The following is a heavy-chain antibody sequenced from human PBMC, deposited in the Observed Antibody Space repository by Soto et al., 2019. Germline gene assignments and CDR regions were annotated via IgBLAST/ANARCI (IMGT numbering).Heavy chain of an antibody. Sequence: EVQLLESGGGLVQPGGSLRLSCAASGFTFSSYAMSWVRQAPGKGLEWVSAISGSGGSTYYADSVKGRFTISRDNSKNTLYLQMNSLRVEDTAVYYCEKDLCYGSGCDCWGQGTLVTVSS. CDR3: EKDLCYGSGCDC. J-gene: IGHJ4*02. V-gene: IGHV3-23*01. CDR2: ISGSGGST. CDR1: GFTFSSYA. D-gene: IGHD3-10*01.